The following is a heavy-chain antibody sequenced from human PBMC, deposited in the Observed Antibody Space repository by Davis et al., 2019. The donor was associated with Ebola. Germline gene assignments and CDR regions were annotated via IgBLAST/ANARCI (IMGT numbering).Heavy chain of an antibody. V-gene: IGHV1-46*01. Sequence: ASVKVSCKASGYTLTNYYMHWVRQAPGQGLEWMGMIKSSGDTTNYAQNFQGRVTMTRDTSASTAYMELSRLRSDDTAVYYCARDGSSSWYDYWGQGTLVTVSS. D-gene: IGHD6-13*01. CDR1: GYTLTNYY. CDR3: ARDGSSSWYDY. CDR2: IKSSGDTT. J-gene: IGHJ4*02.